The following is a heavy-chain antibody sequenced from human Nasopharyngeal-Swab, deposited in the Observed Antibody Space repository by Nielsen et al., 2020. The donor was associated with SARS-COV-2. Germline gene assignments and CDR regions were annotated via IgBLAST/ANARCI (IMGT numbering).Heavy chain of an antibody. CDR3: ATGAVVAATGWFDP. V-gene: IGHV1-24*01. CDR1: GYTLTELS. Sequence: ASVQVSCKVSGYTLTELSTHWVRQAPGKGLEWMGGFDPEDGETIYAQKFQGRVTMTEDTSTDTAYMELSSLRSEDTAVYYCATGAVVAATGWFDPWGQGTLVTVSS. CDR2: FDPEDGET. J-gene: IGHJ5*02. D-gene: IGHD2-15*01.